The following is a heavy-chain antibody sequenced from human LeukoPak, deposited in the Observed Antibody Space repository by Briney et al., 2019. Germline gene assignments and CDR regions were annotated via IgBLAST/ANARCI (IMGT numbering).Heavy chain of an antibody. CDR1: GFTVSSNY. V-gene: IGHV3-66*01. Sequence: GGSLRLSCAAPGFTVSSNYMSWVRQAPGKGLEWVSVIYSGGSTYYADSVKGRFTISRDNSKNTLYLQMNSLRAEDTAVYYCARVRYIPLGYSYGPSDYWGQGTLVTVSS. J-gene: IGHJ4*02. CDR3: ARVRYIPLGYSYGPSDY. D-gene: IGHD5-18*01. CDR2: IYSGGST.